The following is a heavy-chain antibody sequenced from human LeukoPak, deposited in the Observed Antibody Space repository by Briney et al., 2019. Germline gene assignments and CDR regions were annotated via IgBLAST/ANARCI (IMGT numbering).Heavy chain of an antibody. Sequence: SETLSLTCTVSGGSISSYYWSWIRQPPGKGLEWIGYTYYSGSTSYNPSLKSRVTISVDTSKNHFSLKLSSVTAADTAVYYCARYSGSYPHDAFDIWGQGTMVTVSS. D-gene: IGHD1-26*01. CDR3: ARYSGSYPHDAFDI. V-gene: IGHV4-59*01. CDR2: TYYSGST. CDR1: GGSISSYY. J-gene: IGHJ3*02.